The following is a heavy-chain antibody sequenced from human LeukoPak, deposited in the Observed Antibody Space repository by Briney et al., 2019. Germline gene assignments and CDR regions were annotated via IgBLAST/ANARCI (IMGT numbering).Heavy chain of an antibody. J-gene: IGHJ5*02. V-gene: IGHV4-39*07. CDR3: ARDIVVVPAAPAWFDP. D-gene: IGHD2-2*01. Sequence: PSETLSLTCTVSGGSISSSSYYWGWIRQPPGKGLEWIGSIYTSGSTNYNPSLKSRVTISVDTSKNQFSLKLSSVTAADTAVYYCARDIVVVPAAPAWFDPWGQGTLVTVSS. CDR1: GGSISSSSYY. CDR2: IYTSGST.